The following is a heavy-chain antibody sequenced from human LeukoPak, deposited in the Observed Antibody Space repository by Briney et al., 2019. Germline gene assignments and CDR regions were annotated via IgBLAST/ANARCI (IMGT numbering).Heavy chain of an antibody. V-gene: IGHV3-23*01. D-gene: IGHD3-3*01. CDR1: GFTFSSYA. J-gene: IGHJ4*02. CDR2: ISGSGGST. Sequence: GGSLRLSCAASGFTFSSYAMSWVRQAPGQGLEWVSAISGSGGSTYYADSVKGRFTISRDNSKNTLYLQMNSLRAEDTAVYYCAKDPLWSGYFPEFDYWGQGTLVTVSS. CDR3: AKDPLWSGYFPEFDY.